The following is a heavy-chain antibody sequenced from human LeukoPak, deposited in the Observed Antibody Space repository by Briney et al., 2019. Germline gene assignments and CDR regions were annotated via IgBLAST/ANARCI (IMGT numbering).Heavy chain of an antibody. CDR1: GYTFTSYG. D-gene: IGHD3-22*01. Sequence: GASVKVSCKASGYTFTSYGISWVRQAPGQGLEWMGWISGYNGKTNYGQKFQGRVTMTTDTSTSTAYMELRSLRFDDTAVYYCARGWSYDSSGTPSEYWGQGTLVIVSS. J-gene: IGHJ4*02. V-gene: IGHV1-18*01. CDR3: ARGWSYDSSGTPSEY. CDR2: ISGYNGKT.